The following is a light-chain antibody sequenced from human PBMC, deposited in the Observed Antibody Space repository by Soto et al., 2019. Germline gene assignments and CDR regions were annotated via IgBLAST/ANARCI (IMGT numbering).Light chain of an antibody. V-gene: IGKV1-39*01. CDR3: QQSYVTPYT. J-gene: IGKJ2*01. CDR2: GAT. Sequence: DLQMTQSPSSLSASVGDRVTITCRASESISIHLHWYQHKPGKAPELLIYGATSLQGGVPSRFSGSGSETVFALTIASLEPEDFGTYYCQQSYVTPYTFGQGTKLEIK. CDR1: ESISIH.